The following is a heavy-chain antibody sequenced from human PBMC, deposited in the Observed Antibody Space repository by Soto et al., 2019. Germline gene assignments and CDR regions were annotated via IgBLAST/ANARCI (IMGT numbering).Heavy chain of an antibody. D-gene: IGHD2-21*02. Sequence: PAQTRTLSWELSEFSLSTYNMGVAWIRQPPGKALEWLALIYWDDDKRYSPSLKDRLAISKDTSSNQVVLTITNIDPGDSATYFCGPAGTYVMLTFDNWGPGTLLSVSS. CDR2: IYWDDDK. V-gene: IGHV2-5*02. CDR3: GPAGTYVMLTFDN. CDR1: EFSLSTYNMG. J-gene: IGHJ4*02.